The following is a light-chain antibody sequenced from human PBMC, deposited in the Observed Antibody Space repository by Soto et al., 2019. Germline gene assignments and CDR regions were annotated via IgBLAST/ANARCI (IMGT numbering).Light chain of an antibody. Sequence: ENVLTQSPGTLSLSTGERATLSCRASQSVTRNYLAWYQQKSGQAPRLLIYGASIRATGIPDRFSGSGSGTDFTLTISRLEPEDFAVYYCQQYGGSLKTFGQGTKVDIK. V-gene: IGKV3-20*01. CDR3: QQYGGSLKT. J-gene: IGKJ1*01. CDR2: GAS. CDR1: QSVTRNY.